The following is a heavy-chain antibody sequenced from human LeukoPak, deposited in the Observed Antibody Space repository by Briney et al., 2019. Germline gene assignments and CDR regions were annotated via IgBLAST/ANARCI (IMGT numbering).Heavy chain of an antibody. V-gene: IGHV4-59*01. J-gene: IGHJ4*02. CDR1: GGSISTYY. Sequence: SETLSLTCTVSGGSISTYYWNWIRQPPGKGLEWIGDIYSSGRTNYNPSLKSRVTISVDTSKNQFSLKLSSVTAADTAVYYCARVRGIVATVNYFDYWGQGTLVTVSS. D-gene: IGHD5-12*01. CDR3: ARVRGIVATVNYFDY. CDR2: IYSSGRT.